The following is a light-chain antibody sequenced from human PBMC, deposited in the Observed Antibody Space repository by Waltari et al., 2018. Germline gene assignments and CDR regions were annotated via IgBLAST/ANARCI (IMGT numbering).Light chain of an antibody. Sequence: QSALTQPRSVSGSPGQSVTISCTGTSSDVFGYNYVSWYQEHPGKAPKIIIDDVNKWPTQIPDRFSGSKSIYTASLTISELQAEDEADYYCCSYAARCTLLFVGGTKLSVL. J-gene: IGLJ2*01. CDR1: SSDVFGYNY. CDR3: CSYAARCTLL. CDR2: DVN. V-gene: IGLV2-11*01.